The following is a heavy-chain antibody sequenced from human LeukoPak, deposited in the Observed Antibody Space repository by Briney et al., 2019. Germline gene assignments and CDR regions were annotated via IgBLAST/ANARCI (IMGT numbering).Heavy chain of an antibody. V-gene: IGHV3-7*01. Sequence: TGGSLRLSCAASGITFSSYWMSWVRQAPGKGLEWVANIKEDGSEKNYVDSVKGRFTISRDNAKNSLYLQMNSLRAEDTAVYYCARDGTTALDYWGQGTLVTVSS. CDR3: ARDGTTALDY. CDR2: IKEDGSEK. D-gene: IGHD4-11*01. CDR1: GITFSSYW. J-gene: IGHJ4*02.